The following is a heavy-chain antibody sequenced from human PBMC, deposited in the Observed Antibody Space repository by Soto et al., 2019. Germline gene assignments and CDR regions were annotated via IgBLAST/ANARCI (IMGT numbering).Heavy chain of an antibody. Sequence: EAQLVESGGGLVQPGGSLRLSCAASRFTFSTYWMHWVRQAPGKGLVWVSRTISDGSTANYADSVKGRFTISRDNAKNTLYLQMNSLRAEDTAVYYCARAKGNSGAFDIWGQGTMVTVSS. J-gene: IGHJ3*02. CDR3: ARAKGNSGAFDI. V-gene: IGHV3-74*01. CDR2: TISDGSTA. CDR1: RFTFSTYW. D-gene: IGHD4-4*01.